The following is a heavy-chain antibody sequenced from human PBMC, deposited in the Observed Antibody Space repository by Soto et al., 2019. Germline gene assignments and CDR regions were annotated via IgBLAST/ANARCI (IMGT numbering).Heavy chain of an antibody. CDR1: GFTFSSYA. CDR3: ARDGTGTLVSPNGGLLPMSYFDY. Sequence: QVQLVESGGGVVQPGRSLRLSCAASGFTFSSYAMHWVRQAPGKGLEWVAVISYDGSNKYYADSVKGRFTISRDNSKNTLYLQMNSLRAEDTAVYYCARDGTGTLVSPNGGLLPMSYFDYWGQGTLVTVSS. V-gene: IGHV3-30-3*01. D-gene: IGHD3-10*01. J-gene: IGHJ4*02. CDR2: ISYDGSNK.